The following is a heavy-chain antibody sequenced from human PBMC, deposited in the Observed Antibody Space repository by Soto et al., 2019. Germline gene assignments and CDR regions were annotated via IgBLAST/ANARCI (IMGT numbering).Heavy chain of an antibody. CDR3: AKGYCSGGSCYEGWFDP. CDR2: INYSGST. V-gene: IGHV4-61*05. CDR1: GGSITGGSISSTTYY. Sequence: ASEILSLTCTVSGGSITGGSISSTTYYWGWIRQPPGKGLEWIGYINYSGSTNYNPSLKSRVTMSLETSKNQFSLKLNSVTAADTAVYYCAKGYCSGGSCYEGWFDPWGQGTLVNVSS. J-gene: IGHJ5*02. D-gene: IGHD2-15*01.